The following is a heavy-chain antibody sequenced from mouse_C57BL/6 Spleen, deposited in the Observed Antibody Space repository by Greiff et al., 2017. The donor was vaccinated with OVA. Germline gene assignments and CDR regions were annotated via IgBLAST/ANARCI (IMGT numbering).Heavy chain of an antibody. CDR1: GYTFTDYY. J-gene: IGHJ2*01. CDR2: INPNNGGT. D-gene: IGHD2-3*01. Sequence: EVQLQQSGPELVKPGASVKISCKASGYTFTDYYMNWVKQSHGKSLEWIGDINPNNGGTSYNQKFKGKATLTVDKSSSTAYMELRSLTSEDSAVYYCARQYDGYYMIDYWGQGTTLTVSS. CDR3: ARQYDGYYMIDY. V-gene: IGHV1-26*01.